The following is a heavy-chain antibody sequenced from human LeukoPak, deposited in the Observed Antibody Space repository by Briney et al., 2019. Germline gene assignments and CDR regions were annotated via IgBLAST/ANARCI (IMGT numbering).Heavy chain of an antibody. Sequence: ASVKVSCKASGYTFTGYYMHWVRQAPGQGLEWVGWINPNSGGTNYAQKFQGRVTMTRDTSISTAYMELSRLRSDDTAVYCCARQATPLAAFDIWGQETLVTVSS. D-gene: IGHD5-12*01. CDR1: GYTFTGYY. J-gene: IGHJ3*02. CDR2: INPNSGGT. V-gene: IGHV1-2*02. CDR3: ARQATPLAAFDI.